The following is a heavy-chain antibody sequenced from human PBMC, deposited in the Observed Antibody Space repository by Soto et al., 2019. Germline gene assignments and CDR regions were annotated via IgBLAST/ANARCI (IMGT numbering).Heavy chain of an antibody. D-gene: IGHD1-7*01. V-gene: IGHV3-30-3*01. Sequence: QVQLVESGGGVVQPGRSLRLSCAASGFTFSSYAMQWVRQAPGKGLEWVAVISHDGSNKYYADSVKGRFTISRDNSKNTLYLQMNSLRAEDTAVYYCAREYGITGTTFDYWGQGTLVTVYS. CDR2: ISHDGSNK. CDR3: AREYGITGTTFDY. J-gene: IGHJ4*02. CDR1: GFTFSSYA.